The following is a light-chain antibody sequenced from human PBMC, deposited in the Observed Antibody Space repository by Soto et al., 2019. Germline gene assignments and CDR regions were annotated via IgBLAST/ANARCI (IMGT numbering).Light chain of an antibody. CDR1: SSNIGNSY. Sequence: QSVLTQPPSASGTPGQRVTISCSGSSSNIGNSYVYSYQLLPGVAPKLLIYRSNQRPSGVPDRFSGSKSGTSASLAISGLRSEDEADYYCAARDDSLSGHWVFGGGTKLTVL. CDR3: AARDDSLSGHWV. J-gene: IGLJ3*02. V-gene: IGLV1-47*01. CDR2: RSN.